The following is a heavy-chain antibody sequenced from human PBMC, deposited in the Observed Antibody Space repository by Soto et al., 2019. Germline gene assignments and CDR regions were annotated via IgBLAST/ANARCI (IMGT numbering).Heavy chain of an antibody. D-gene: IGHD6-19*01. CDR2: IRYSGDTT. CDR1: GFTFSSYA. Sequence: EVQLLESGGGLVQPGGSLRLSCAASGFTFSSYAMSWVRQAPGKGLEWVSAIRYSGDTTYYTDSVKGRFTISRDNSQNTLYLQMNSLRAEDTAVYYCARESVAGPFDYWGQGTLVTVSS. CDR3: ARESVAGPFDY. J-gene: IGHJ4*02. V-gene: IGHV3-23*01.